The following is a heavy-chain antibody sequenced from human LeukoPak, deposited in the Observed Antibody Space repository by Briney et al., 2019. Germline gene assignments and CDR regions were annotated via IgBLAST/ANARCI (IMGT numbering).Heavy chain of an antibody. CDR2: IIPFFGTE. CDR1: GGTFRNYA. Sequence: GASVKVSCKASGGTFRNYAFSWVRQAPGQGLEWMGGIIPFFGTENYAQKFQGRVSITADESTSTAYMELSSLRSEDTAVYYCTKSMYNWNYAYYFDYWGPGTLVTVSS. J-gene: IGHJ4*02. CDR3: TKSMYNWNYAYYFDY. V-gene: IGHV1-69*01. D-gene: IGHD1-7*01.